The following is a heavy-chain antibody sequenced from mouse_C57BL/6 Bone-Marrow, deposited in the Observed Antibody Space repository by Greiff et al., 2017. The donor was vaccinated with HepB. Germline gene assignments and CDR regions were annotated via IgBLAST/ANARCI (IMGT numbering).Heavy chain of an antibody. CDR3: ASEGLGPFDY. CDR2: INPSSGYT. J-gene: IGHJ2*01. D-gene: IGHD3-3*01. Sequence: VMLVESGAELAKPGASVKLSCKASGYTFTSYWMHWVKQRPGQGLEWIGYINPSSGYTKYNQKFKDKATLTAYKSSSTAYMQLSSLTYEDSAVDYCASEGLGPFDYWGQGTTLTVSS. CDR1: GYTFTSYW. V-gene: IGHV1-7*01.